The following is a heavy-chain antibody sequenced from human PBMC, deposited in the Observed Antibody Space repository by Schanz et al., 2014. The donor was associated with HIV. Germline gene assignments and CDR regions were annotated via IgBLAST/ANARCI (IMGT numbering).Heavy chain of an antibody. D-gene: IGHD6-13*01. CDR3: AKTAVAAAGPDSYYYYDMDV. Sequence: QVQLVQSGAEVKKPGASVKVSCKASGYTFTDYYIHWVRQAPGQGLEWMGYIKPNSGDTYYARKFKGRVTMTRDTSITSASLELSRLRSDDTAVYFCAKTAVAAAGPDSYYYYDMDVWGQGTTVTVSS. V-gene: IGHV1-2*02. J-gene: IGHJ6*01. CDR1: GYTFTDYY. CDR2: IKPNSGDT.